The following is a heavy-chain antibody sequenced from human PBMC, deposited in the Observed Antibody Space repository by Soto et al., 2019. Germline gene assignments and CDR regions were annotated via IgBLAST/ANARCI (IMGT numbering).Heavy chain of an antibody. CDR2: IYKSTTT. CDR3: ARGRYCLTGRCFPNWFDS. J-gene: IGHJ5*01. CDR1: GDSISTVDYF. D-gene: IGHD2-15*01. V-gene: IGHV4-30-4*01. Sequence: PSETLSLTCSVSGDSISTVDYFWAWIRQPPGQALEYIGYIYKSTTTYYNPSFASRVAISLDTSKSQFSLTVTSVTAADTAVYFCARGRYCLTGRCFPNWFDSWGQGTLVTVSS.